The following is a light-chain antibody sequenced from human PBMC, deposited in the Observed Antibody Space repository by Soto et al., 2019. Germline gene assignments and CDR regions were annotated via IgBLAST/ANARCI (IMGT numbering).Light chain of an antibody. Sequence: QSVLTQPPSASGTPGQRVTISCSGSSSNIGSNTVNWYQQLPGTAPKLRIYINNQRPSWVPDRFSGSKSGTSASLAISGLQSEDEADYYCAAWDDSLGYVFGTGTQLTVL. CDR1: SSNIGSNT. J-gene: IGLJ1*01. V-gene: IGLV1-44*01. CDR3: AAWDDSLGYV. CDR2: INN.